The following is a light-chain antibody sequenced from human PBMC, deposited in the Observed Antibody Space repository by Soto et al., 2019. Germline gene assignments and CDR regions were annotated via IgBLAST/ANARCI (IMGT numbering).Light chain of an antibody. CDR3: SSYTNINTRACV. CDR2: EVT. CDR1: SGDIGSYNR. Sequence: QSVLTQPASVSGSAGQSITISCTGTSGDIGSYNRVSWYQQHPGKAPELIIYEVTDRPSGVSNRFSGSKSGNTASLTISGLQAEDEAEYYCSSYTNINTRACVFGTGTKVTV. V-gene: IGLV2-14*01. J-gene: IGLJ1*01.